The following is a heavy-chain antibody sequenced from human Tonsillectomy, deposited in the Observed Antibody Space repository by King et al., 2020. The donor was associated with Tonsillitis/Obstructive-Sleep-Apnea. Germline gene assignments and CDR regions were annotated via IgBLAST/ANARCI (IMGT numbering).Heavy chain of an antibody. Sequence: VQLVESGGGLVQPGGSLRLSCAASGFTFSSYEMNWVRQAPGMGLEWVSYISSNGRTMFYADSVKGRFTISRDNAKNSLYLQMNSLRAEDTAFYYCARGLEYSYGYDFWGQGALVTVSS. D-gene: IGHD5-18*01. CDR1: GFTFSSYE. CDR3: ARGLEYSYGYDF. V-gene: IGHV3-48*03. CDR2: ISSNGRTM. J-gene: IGHJ4*02.